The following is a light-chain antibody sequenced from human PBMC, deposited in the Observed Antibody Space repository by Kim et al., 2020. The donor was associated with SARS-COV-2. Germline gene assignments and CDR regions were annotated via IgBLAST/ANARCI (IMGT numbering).Light chain of an antibody. CDR2: KAS. V-gene: IGKV1-5*03. J-gene: IGKJ1*01. CDR3: QQYNAYPWT. CDR1: QSVYTW. Sequence: ASVGDRVTLTCRASQSVYTWLAWYQQKPGKTPNLLIYKASYLQNGAPSRFSGSGSGTEFTLTINSLQPDDFATYYCQQYNAYPWTFGQGTKVDIK.